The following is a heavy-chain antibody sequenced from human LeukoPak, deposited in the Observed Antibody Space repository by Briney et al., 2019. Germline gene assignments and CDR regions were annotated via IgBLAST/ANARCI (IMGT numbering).Heavy chain of an antibody. V-gene: IGHV3-21*01. J-gene: IGHJ3*02. Sequence: GGSLRLSCAASGFTFSSYSMNWVRQAPGKGLEWVSSISSSSSYIYYADSVKGRFTISRDNAKNSLYLQMNSLRAEDTAVYYCARGTSDIVATEDAFDIWGQGTMVTVSS. D-gene: IGHD5-12*01. CDR1: GFTFSSYS. CDR2: ISSSSSYI. CDR3: ARGTSDIVATEDAFDI.